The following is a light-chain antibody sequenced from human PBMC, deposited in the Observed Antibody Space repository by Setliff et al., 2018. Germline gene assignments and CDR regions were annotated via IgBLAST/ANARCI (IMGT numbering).Light chain of an antibody. CDR2: EVT. CDR1: SSDIGAYNF. CDR3: CSYAGSSTFGPYV. V-gene: IGLV2-8*01. Sequence: QSVLAQPPSASGSPGQSVTISCTGTSSDIGAYNFVSWYQHHPGKAPKLMVYEVTKRPSGVPDRFSGSKSGNTASLTVSGLQAEDEADYYCCSYAGSSTFGPYVFGTGTKVTVL. J-gene: IGLJ1*01.